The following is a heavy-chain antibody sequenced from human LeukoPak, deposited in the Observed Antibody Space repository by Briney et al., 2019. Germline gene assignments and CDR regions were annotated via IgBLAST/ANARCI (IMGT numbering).Heavy chain of an antibody. D-gene: IGHD2-15*01. Sequence: PGGSLRLSCAASGFTFSSYAMSWVRQAPGKGLEWVSAISGSGGSTYYADSVKGRFTISRDNSKNTLYLQMNSLRAEDTAVYYCAKGLRRYCSGGSCYYYYGMDVWGQGTTVTVSS. CDR2: ISGSGGST. V-gene: IGHV3-23*01. CDR3: AKGLRRYCSGGSCYYYYGMDV. CDR1: GFTFSSYA. J-gene: IGHJ6*02.